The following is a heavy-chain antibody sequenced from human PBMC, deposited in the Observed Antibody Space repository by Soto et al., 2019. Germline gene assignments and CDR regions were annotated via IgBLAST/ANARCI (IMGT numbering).Heavy chain of an antibody. V-gene: IGHV3-64*01. CDR3: ARDRAARTFDY. CDR2: ISSNGGST. CDR1: GFTFSSYA. D-gene: IGHD5-18*01. J-gene: IGHJ4*02. Sequence: PGGSLRLSCAASGFTFSSYAMPWVRQAPGKGLEYVSAISSNGGSTYYANSVKGRFTISRDNSKNTLYLQMGSLRAEDMAVYYCARDRAARTFDYWGQGTLVTVFS.